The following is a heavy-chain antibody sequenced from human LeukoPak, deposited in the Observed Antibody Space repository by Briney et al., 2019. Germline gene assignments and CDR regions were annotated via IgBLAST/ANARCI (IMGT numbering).Heavy chain of an antibody. CDR2: IYYSGST. Sequence: SETLSLTCTVSGGSISSGDYYWSWIRQPPGKGLEWIGYIYYSGSTYYNPSLKSRVTISVDTSKNQFSLKLSSVTAADTAVYYCARTAVAGGSFDYWGQGTLVTVSS. V-gene: IGHV4-30-4*01. D-gene: IGHD6-19*01. J-gene: IGHJ4*02. CDR1: GGSISSGDYY. CDR3: ARTAVAGGSFDY.